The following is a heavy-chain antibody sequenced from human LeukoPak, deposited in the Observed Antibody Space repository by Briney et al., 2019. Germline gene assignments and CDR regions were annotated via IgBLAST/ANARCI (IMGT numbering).Heavy chain of an antibody. CDR2: IYYSGST. J-gene: IGHJ4*02. CDR3: ARQGARLCITMVRGAHDY. V-gene: IGHV4-39*01. Sequence: PSETLSLTCIVSGGSLSSYYWGWIRQPPGKGLEWIGSIYYSGSTYYNPSLKSRVTISVDTSKNQFSLKLSSVTAADTAVYYCARQGARLCITMVRGAHDYWGRGTLVTVSS. D-gene: IGHD3-10*01. CDR1: GGSLSSYY.